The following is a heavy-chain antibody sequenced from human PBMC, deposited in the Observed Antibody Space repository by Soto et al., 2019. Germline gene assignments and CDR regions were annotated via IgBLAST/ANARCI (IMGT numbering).Heavy chain of an antibody. CDR3: ARVQTSYYYGSGSQSIFDY. CDR1: GGSISSGGYY. Sequence: QVQLQESGPGLVKPSQTLSLTCTVSGGSISSGGYYWSWIRQHPGKGLEWIGYIYYSGSTYYNPTLTSRVTISVDASKNQFSLKLSSVTAADTAVYYCARVQTSYYYGSGSQSIFDYWGQGTLVTVSS. D-gene: IGHD3-10*01. V-gene: IGHV4-31*03. CDR2: IYYSGST. J-gene: IGHJ4*02.